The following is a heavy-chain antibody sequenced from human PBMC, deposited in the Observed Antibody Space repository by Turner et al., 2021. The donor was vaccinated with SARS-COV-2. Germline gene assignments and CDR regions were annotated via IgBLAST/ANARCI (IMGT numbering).Heavy chain of an antibody. V-gene: IGHV3-30*18. CDR2: ISYDGSNK. D-gene: IGHD2-15*01. CDR1: GFTFSSYG. CDR3: AKVVSPYCSGGSCYSSPADY. J-gene: IGHJ4*02. Sequence: VQLVESGGGLVKPGGSLRFSCAASGFTFSSYGMHWVRQAPGKGLEWVAVISYDGSNKYYADSVKGRFTISRDISKSTLYLQMNSLRAEDTAVYYCAKVVSPYCSGGSCYSSPADYWGQGTLVTVSS.